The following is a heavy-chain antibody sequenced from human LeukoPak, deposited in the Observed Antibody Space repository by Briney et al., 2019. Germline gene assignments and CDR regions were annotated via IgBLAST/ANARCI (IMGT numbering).Heavy chain of an antibody. CDR3: AKDSFDYGDRAYYFDY. J-gene: IGHJ4*02. V-gene: IGHV3-9*01. Sequence: GGSLRLSCAASGFTFDDYAMHWVRQAPGKGLEWVSGISWNSGSIGYADSVKGRFTISRDNAKNSLYLQMNSLRAEDTALYYCAKDSFDYGDRAYYFDYWGQGTLVTVSS. CDR1: GFTFDDYA. CDR2: ISWNSGSI. D-gene: IGHD4-17*01.